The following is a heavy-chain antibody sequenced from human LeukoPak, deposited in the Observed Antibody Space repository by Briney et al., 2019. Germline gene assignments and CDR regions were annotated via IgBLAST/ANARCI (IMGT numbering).Heavy chain of an antibody. Sequence: QPGGSLRLSCAASGFTFSTYTMHWVRQAPGKGLEWVAVISYDGSNKYYADSVEGRFTISRDNSKNTLYLQMNSLRAEDTAVYYCARDVGAADPKYYFDYWGQGTLVTVSS. J-gene: IGHJ4*02. D-gene: IGHD6-13*01. CDR3: ARDVGAADPKYYFDY. V-gene: IGHV3-30-3*01. CDR1: GFTFSTYT. CDR2: ISYDGSNK.